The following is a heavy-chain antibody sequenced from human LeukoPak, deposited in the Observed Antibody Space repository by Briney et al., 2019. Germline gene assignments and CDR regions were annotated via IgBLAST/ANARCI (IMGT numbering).Heavy chain of an antibody. V-gene: IGHV3-30-3*01. D-gene: IGHD2-8*02. CDR3: AGAGGVYYFEY. J-gene: IGHJ4*02. CDR2: ISDSGVNQ. Sequence: GGSLRLSCTASGFTFSDNVMHWVRQTPAKGLEWVAVISDSGVNQYYADSVKGRFTISRDNSKNTLYLQMNSLRPEDTAVYYCAGAGGVYYFEYWGQGIQVTVSS. CDR1: GFTFSDNV.